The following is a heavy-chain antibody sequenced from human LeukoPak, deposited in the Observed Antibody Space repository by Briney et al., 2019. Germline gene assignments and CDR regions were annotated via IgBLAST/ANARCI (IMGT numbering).Heavy chain of an antibody. V-gene: IGHV3-11*01. CDR2: ISGGSATI. J-gene: IGHJ6*02. CDR3: ARHGSSYYFYALDV. D-gene: IGHD1-26*01. Sequence: PGGSLRLSCAASGFTFSDYYLSWIRQAPGKGLEWISYISGGSATIYYADSVKGRFTISRDNARNSLYLQINSLRPEDTATYYCARHGSSYYFYALDVWGQGTTVTVSS. CDR1: GFTFSDYY.